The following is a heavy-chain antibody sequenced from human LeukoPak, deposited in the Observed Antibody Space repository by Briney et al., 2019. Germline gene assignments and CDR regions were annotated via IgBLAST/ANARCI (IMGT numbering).Heavy chain of an antibody. J-gene: IGHJ4*02. Sequence: PSETLSLTCTVSGGSISSSSYYWGWIRQPPGKGLEWIGSIYYSGSTYYNPSLKSRVTISVDTSKNQFSLKLSSVTAAGTAVYYCARDSSSSGVYWGQGTLVTVSS. CDR1: GGSISSSSYY. CDR3: ARDSSSSGVY. D-gene: IGHD6-6*01. V-gene: IGHV4-39*07. CDR2: IYYSGST.